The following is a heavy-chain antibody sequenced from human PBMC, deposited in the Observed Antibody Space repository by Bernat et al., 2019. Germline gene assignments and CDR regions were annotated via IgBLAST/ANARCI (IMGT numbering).Heavy chain of an antibody. J-gene: IGHJ4*02. CDR2: ISGSGGET. Sequence: EVQLLESGGGLVQPGGSLRLSCAASGFTFSSYGMSWVRQAPGKGLEWVSAISGSGGETYYADSGKGRFTISRDNSKNTLYLQMNSLRAEDTALYYCAKRNLYNDGWYDFWGQGTLVTVSS. V-gene: IGHV3-23*01. CDR1: GFTFSSYG. CDR3: AKRNLYNDGWYDF. D-gene: IGHD6-19*01.